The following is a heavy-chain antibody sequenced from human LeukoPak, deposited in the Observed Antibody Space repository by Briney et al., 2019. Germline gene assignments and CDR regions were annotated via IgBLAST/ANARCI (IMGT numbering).Heavy chain of an antibody. J-gene: IGHJ6*04. V-gene: IGHV3-33*01. D-gene: IGHD3-9*01. CDR2: IWYDGSNK. CDR3: ARDYVLRYFDWIGRGNYYYGMDV. CDR1: GFTFSSYG. Sequence: GRSLRLSCAASGFTFSSYGMHWVRQAPGKGLEWVAVIWYDGSNKYYADSVKGRFTISRDNSKNTLYLQMNSLRAEDTAVYYCARDYVLRYFDWIGRGNYYYGMDVWGKGTTVTVSS.